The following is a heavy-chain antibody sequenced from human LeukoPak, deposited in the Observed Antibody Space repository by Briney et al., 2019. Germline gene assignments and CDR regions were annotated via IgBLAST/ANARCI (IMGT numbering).Heavy chain of an antibody. J-gene: IGHJ5*02. V-gene: IGHV1-18*01. Sequence: ASVKVSCKASGYTFTSYGISWVRQAPGQGLEWMGWISAYNGNTNYAQKLQGRVTMTTDTSTSTAYMELRSLRSDDTAVYYGARVITWDYGDYGGWFDPWGQGTLVTVSS. CDR1: GYTFTSYG. D-gene: IGHD4-17*01. CDR3: ARVITWDYGDYGGWFDP. CDR2: ISAYNGNT.